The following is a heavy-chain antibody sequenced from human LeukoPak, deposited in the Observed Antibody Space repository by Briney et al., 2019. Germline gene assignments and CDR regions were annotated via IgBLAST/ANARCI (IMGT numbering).Heavy chain of an antibody. CDR2: IYYSGST. CDR1: GGSISSGGYY. J-gene: IGHJ4*02. D-gene: IGHD2-21*02. Sequence: PSQTLSLTCTVSGGSISSGGYYWSWIRQHPGKGLEWIGYIYYSGSTYYNPSLKSRVTISVDTSKNQFSLKRSSVTAADTAVYYCARTLASDCGGDCYSPHFDYWGQGTLVTVSS. CDR3: ARTLASDCGGDCYSPHFDY. V-gene: IGHV4-31*03.